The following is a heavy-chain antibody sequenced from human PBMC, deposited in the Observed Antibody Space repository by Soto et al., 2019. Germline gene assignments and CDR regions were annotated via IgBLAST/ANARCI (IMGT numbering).Heavy chain of an antibody. Sequence: HPGGSLRLSCVASGITCRSRAMSCVRQAPGEGLEWVSTTTDTDGDRKYADSVRGRFTISRDNSKNRLYLQRSSLRAEDSAVYFCARGSTDSYPGSPSFDLWGRGSRVT. CDR2: TTDTDGDR. CDR3: ARGSTDSYPGSPSFDL. D-gene: IGHD3-10*01. CDR1: GITCRSRA. J-gene: IGHJ4*02. V-gene: IGHV3-23*01.